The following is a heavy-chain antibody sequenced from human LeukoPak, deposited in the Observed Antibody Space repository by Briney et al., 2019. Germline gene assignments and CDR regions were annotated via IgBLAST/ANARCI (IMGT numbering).Heavy chain of an antibody. CDR1: GYSFTSYG. V-gene: IGHV1-18*01. D-gene: IGHD4-23*01. CDR3: ARSLDAGNPPESGY. J-gene: IGHJ4*02. CDR2: MSAYNGKT. Sequence: ASVKVSCKASGYSFTSYGFNWVRQAPGQGLEWMGWMSAYNGKTNYAHSLQGRVTVTADTSTSTAYMELRSLRSDDTAVYYCARSLDAGNPPESGYWGQGTLVTVSS.